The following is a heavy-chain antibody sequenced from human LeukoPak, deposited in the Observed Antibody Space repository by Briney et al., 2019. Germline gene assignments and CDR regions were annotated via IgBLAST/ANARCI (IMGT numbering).Heavy chain of an antibody. J-gene: IGHJ5*02. D-gene: IGHD2-2*01. CDR2: IYWDDDK. Sequence: SGPTLVNPTQTLSLTCTFSGFSLSTSGVGVGWIRQPPGKTLEWLALIYWDDDKRYSPSLKSRLTITKDTSKNQVVLTMTNIDTTRTCKYFCARRIIVAPDKIKWFDPWGQGTLVTVSS. V-gene: IGHV2-5*02. CDR1: GFSLSTSGVG. CDR3: ARRIIVAPDKIKWFDP.